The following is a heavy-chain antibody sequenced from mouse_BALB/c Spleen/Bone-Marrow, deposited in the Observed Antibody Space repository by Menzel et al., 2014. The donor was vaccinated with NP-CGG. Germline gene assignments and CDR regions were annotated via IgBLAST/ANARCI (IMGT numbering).Heavy chain of an antibody. D-gene: IGHD2-2*01. CDR2: IRNKANGYTT. V-gene: IGHV7-3*02. CDR1: GFTFTDYY. CDR3: ARYGYDYFDY. Sequence: VKLVESGGGLVQPGGSLRLSCATSGFTFTDYYMSWVRQPPGKALEWLGFIRNKANGYTTEYSASVKGRFTISRDNSQSILYLQMNTLRAEDSATYYCARYGYDYFDYWGQGTTLTVSX. J-gene: IGHJ2*01.